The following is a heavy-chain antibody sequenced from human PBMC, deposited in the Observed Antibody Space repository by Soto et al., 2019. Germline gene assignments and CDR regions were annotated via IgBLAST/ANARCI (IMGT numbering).Heavy chain of an antibody. CDR1: GYSFTDYH. J-gene: IGHJ6*02. V-gene: IGHV1-2*04. CDR3: ARGDSTDCSNGVCSFFYNHDMDV. CDR2: INPKSGGT. Sequence: ASVKVSWKASGYSFTDYHIHWVRQAPGQGLDWLGRINPKSGGTSTAQKFQGWVTMTKDTSISTASMELTRLTSDDTAIYYCARGDSTDCSNGVCSFFYNHDMDVWGQ. D-gene: IGHD2-8*01.